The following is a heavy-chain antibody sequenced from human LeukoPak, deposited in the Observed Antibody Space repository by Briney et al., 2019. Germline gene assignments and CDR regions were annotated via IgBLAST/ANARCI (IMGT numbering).Heavy chain of an antibody. V-gene: IGHV3-53*01. CDR2: IYASGGA. CDR1: GFDVSDNF. CDR3: VRRHDY. J-gene: IGHJ4*02. Sequence: GGSLRLSCVASGFDVSDNFMIWVRQAPGRGLEWISIIYASGGAYHAESVKDRFTAFRDTSKNAIFLQMNNLRVGDTAIYYCVRRHDYWGQGTLVTVSS.